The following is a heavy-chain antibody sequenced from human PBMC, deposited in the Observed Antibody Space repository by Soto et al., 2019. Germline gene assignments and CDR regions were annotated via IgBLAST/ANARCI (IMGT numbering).Heavy chain of an antibody. CDR1: GGSISSGGYS. CDR2: IYHSGST. CDR3: ARVLRSSTYYFDY. V-gene: IGHV4-30-2*01. J-gene: IGHJ4*02. Sequence: LSLTCAVSGGSISSGGYSRSWIRQPPGKGLEWIGYIYHSGSTYYNPSLKSRVTISVDRSKYQFSLKLSSVTAADTAVYYSARVLRSSTYYFDYWGQETRGTVSS. D-gene: IGHD6-6*01.